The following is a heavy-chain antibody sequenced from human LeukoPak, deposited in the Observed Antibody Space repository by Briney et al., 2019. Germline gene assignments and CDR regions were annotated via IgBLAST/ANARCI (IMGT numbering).Heavy chain of an antibody. V-gene: IGHV3-15*07. CDR1: GFSFYNAW. Sequence: PGGSLRLSCATSGFSFYNAWMNWVRQAPGKGLEWVGRIKRKTDGGTTDYAAPVKGRFTISRDDSKNTLFLQMNSLKTEDTAMYYCATASRGYVDYWGQGTLVTVSS. D-gene: IGHD3-22*01. J-gene: IGHJ4*02. CDR3: ATASRGYVDY. CDR2: IKRKTDGGTT.